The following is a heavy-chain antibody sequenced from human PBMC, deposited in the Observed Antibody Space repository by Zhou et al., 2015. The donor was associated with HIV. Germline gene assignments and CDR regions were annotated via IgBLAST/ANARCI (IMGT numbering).Heavy chain of an antibody. CDR2: ISVYNGNT. V-gene: IGHV1-18*01. Sequence: QVQLVQSGAEVKRPGASVKVSCKASGYTFTTYGISWVRQAPGQGLEWMGWISVYNGNTKYAQKLQGRVTTTTDTSTSTAYMELRSLRSDDTAVYYCARAEISLVRGVIIVFDHWGQGTLVTVSS. J-gene: IGHJ4*02. CDR3: ARAEISLVRGVIIVFDH. CDR1: GYTFTTYG. D-gene: IGHD3-10*01.